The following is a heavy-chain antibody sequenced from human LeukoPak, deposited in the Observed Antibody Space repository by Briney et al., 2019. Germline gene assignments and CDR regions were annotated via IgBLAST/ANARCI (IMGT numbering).Heavy chain of an antibody. Sequence: GGSLRLSCAASEFIFSNYGMCWVRQAPGKGLEWVSSISTMSNYIFYGDSVKGRFTISRDNAKNSVYLQMNSLRPEDTAVYYCSRDRLGGLDLWGQGTLVTVSS. D-gene: IGHD5-12*01. J-gene: IGHJ5*02. CDR3: SRDRLGGLDL. CDR1: EFIFSNYG. V-gene: IGHV3-21*01. CDR2: ISTMSNYI.